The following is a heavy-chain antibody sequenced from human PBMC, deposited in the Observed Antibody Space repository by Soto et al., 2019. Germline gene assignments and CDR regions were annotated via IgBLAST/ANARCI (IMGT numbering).Heavy chain of an antibody. CDR1: GSSVGSGSYY. CDR3: ARGTNIGYCSGGSCYRFDY. J-gene: IGHJ4*02. V-gene: IGHV4-61*01. D-gene: IGHD2-15*01. CDR2: IYSSANT. Sequence: SETLALTCTVSGSSVGSGSYYWSWIRQSPGKGLEWIGHIYSSANTNYNPSLKSRVTISEDTSKNQFSLKLSSVTAADTAVYYCARGTNIGYCSGGSCYRFDYWGPGTLVTVS.